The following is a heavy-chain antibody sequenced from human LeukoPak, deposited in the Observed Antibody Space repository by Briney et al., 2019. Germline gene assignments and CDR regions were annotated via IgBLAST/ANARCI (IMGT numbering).Heavy chain of an antibody. J-gene: IGHJ4*02. CDR1: GFTFSSSA. CDR3: AKPRTGSSTGCYPN. Sequence: GGSLRLSCAASGFTFSSSAMSWVCQAPGKGLEWVSAISNNGGYTYYADSVKGRFTISRDNSKNTLYLQMNSLRADDTAVYYCAKPRTGSSTGCYPNWGQGTLVTVSS. V-gene: IGHV3-23*01. CDR2: ISNNGGYT. D-gene: IGHD2-2*01.